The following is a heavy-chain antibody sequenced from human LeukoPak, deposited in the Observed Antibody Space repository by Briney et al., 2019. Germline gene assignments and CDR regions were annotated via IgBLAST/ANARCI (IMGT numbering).Heavy chain of an antibody. CDR3: ARGRSWYWRFDY. J-gene: IGHJ4*02. D-gene: IGHD6-13*01. CDR1: GYTLTELS. CDR2: FDPEDGET. V-gene: IGHV1-24*01. Sequence: ASVKVSCKVSGYTLTELSMHWVRQAPGKGLEWMGGFDPEDGETIYAQKFQGRVTITADESTSTAYMELSSLRSEDTAVYYCARGRSWYWRFDYWGQGTLVTVSS.